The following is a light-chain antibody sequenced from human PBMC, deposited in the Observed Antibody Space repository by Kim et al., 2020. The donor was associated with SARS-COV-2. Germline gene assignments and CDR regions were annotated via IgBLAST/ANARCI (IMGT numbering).Light chain of an antibody. J-gene: IGKJ4*01. CDR2: KAS. CDR3: QQYNSYSLT. V-gene: IGKV1-5*03. CDR1: LSIRTW. Sequence: ASVGDRVTITCRARLSIRTWLGWDQQKPGKAPKLLIYKASKLESGVPSRFSGSGSETEFTLTINSLQPDDFATYYCQQYNSYSLTFGGGTKVDIK.